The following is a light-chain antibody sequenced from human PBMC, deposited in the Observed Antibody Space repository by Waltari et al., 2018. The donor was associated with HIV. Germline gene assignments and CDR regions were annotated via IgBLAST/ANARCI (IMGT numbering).Light chain of an antibody. CDR3: SSYARTSTLVA. CDR2: DVS. CDR1: SSNVGSYNY. Sequence: QSAPTQPASVSGSPGQSITITCTGTSSNVGSYNYVSWYQQHSGNAPKLLIFDVSNRPSGVSNRFSGSNSGDTASLTISGLQTEDEAYYYCSSYARTSTLVAFGGGTKVTVL. J-gene: IGLJ2*01. V-gene: IGLV2-14*01.